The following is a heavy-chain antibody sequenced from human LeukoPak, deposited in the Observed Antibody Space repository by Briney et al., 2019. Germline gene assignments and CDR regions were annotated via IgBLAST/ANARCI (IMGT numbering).Heavy chain of an antibody. CDR2: TYYRSKWFD. CDR3: ARGGEYSDGYERELYYYMDV. Sequence: SQTLSLTCAISGDSVSSNTAAWNWIRQSPSRGLEWLGRTYYRSKWFDDYVVSLKGRITITPDTSKNQFSLQLNSVTPEDTAVYYCARGGEYSDGYERELYYYMDVWGKGTTVTVSS. J-gene: IGHJ6*03. V-gene: IGHV6-1*01. CDR1: GDSVSSNTAA. D-gene: IGHD5-18*01.